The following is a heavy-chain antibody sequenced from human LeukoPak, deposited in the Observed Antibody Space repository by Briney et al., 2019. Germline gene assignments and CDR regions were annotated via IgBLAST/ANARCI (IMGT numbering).Heavy chain of an antibody. CDR1: GYSFPDKW. CDR3: ARYYGGHNFDY. J-gene: IGHJ4*02. V-gene: IGHV5-51*01. CDR2: IFPADSDT. Sequence: GEPLKISCQGSGYSFPDKWIGWVRQMPGKGLELIGIIFPADSDTRYSPSFQGQVTISADKFINTAYLQWSSLRASDTAVYYCARYYGGHNFDYWGQGTLVTVSS. D-gene: IGHD4-23*01.